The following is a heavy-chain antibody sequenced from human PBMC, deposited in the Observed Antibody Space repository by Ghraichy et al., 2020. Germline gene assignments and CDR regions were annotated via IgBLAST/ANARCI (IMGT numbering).Heavy chain of an antibody. CDR3: AKTSGYYDY. V-gene: IGHV3-23*01. Sequence: GGSLRLSCAASGFTFTIYSMSWVRQPPGKGLQWVSAIIASGGSTFYADSVKGRFTVSRDNSNNMLYLEMSSLTAEDTAVYYCAKTSGYYDYLGQGTLVTVSS. CDR2: IIASGGST. D-gene: IGHD3-22*01. J-gene: IGHJ4*02. CDR1: GFTFTIYS.